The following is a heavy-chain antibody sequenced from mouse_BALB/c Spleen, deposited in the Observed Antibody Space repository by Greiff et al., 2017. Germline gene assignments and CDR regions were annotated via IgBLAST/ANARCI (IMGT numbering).Heavy chain of an antibody. Sequence: EVKLEESGGDLVKPGGSLKLSCAASGFTFSSYGMSWVRQTPDKRLEWVATISSGGSYTYYPDSVKGRFTISRDNAKNTLYLQMSSLKSEDTAMYYCARHGGWDVYFDYWGQGTTLTVSS. CDR1: GFTFSSYG. V-gene: IGHV5-6*02. J-gene: IGHJ2*01. CDR2: ISSGGSYT. D-gene: IGHD4-1*01. CDR3: ARHGGWDVYFDY.